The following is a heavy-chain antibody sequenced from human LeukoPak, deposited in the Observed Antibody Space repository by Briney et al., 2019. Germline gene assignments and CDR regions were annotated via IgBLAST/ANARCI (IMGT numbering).Heavy chain of an antibody. CDR2: IYTSGST. CDR3: ARDGRAAAGTFFDY. V-gene: IGHV4-61*02. J-gene: IGHJ4*02. Sequence: SQTLSLTCTVSGGSISSGSYYWSWIRQPAGKGLEWIVRIYTSGSTNYNPSLKSRVTISVDTSKNQFSLKLSSVTAADTAVYYCARDGRAAAGTFFDYWGQGTLVTVSS. CDR1: GGSISSGSYY. D-gene: IGHD6-13*01.